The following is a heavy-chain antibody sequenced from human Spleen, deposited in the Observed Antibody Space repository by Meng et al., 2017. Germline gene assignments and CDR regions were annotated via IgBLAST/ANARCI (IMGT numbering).Heavy chain of an antibody. D-gene: IGHD3-22*01. V-gene: IGHV3-23*01. CDR1: GFIFSKYA. J-gene: IGHJ3*02. CDR2: ISGTGGTT. Sequence: GGSLRLSCAASGFIFSKYAMNWVRQAPGEGLEWVSSISGTGGTTHYADSVKGRFTVSRDNSKNTLFLQMNNLRAEDTAVYYCAKGSAYYHTSGYYYNDAFDIWGQGTMVTVSS. CDR3: AKGSAYYHTSGYYYNDAFDI.